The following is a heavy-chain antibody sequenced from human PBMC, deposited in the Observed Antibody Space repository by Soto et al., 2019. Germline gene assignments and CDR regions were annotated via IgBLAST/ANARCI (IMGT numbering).Heavy chain of an antibody. CDR1: GGTFISYA. CDR3: ARSQGSSTSLEIYYYYYYGMDV. CDR2: IIPISGTA. Sequence: GASVKVSCKASGGTFISYAISWVRQAPGQGLEWMGGIIPISGTANYAQKFQGRVTITADESTSTAYMEMSSLRSEDTAVYYCARSQGSSTSLEIYYYYYYGMDVWGQGTTVTVSS. V-gene: IGHV1-69*13. J-gene: IGHJ6*02. D-gene: IGHD2-2*01.